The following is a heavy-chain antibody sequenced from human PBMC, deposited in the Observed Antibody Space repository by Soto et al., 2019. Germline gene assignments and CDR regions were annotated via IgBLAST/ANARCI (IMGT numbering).Heavy chain of an antibody. V-gene: IGHV5-51*01. CDR3: ARPRDGHKGKNYYGMDV. CDR1: GYKVSTWHNFTSYW. CDR2: IYPGDSDT. J-gene: IGHJ6*02. Sequence: GESLKISSMGSGYKVSTWHNFTSYWIAWVRQMPGEGLEWMGIIYPGDSDTRYSPSFQGQVTISADKSINSVYLQWSSLKASDTATYYCARPRDGHKGKNYYGMDVWGQGTTVTVSS.